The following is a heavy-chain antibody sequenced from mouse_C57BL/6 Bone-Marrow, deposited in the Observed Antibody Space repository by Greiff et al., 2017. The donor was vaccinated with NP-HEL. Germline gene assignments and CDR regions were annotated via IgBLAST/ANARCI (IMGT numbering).Heavy chain of an antibody. V-gene: IGHV5-9*01. CDR1: GFTFSSYT. J-gene: IGHJ3*01. CDR3: ARRFAY. CDR2: ISGGGGNT. Sequence: EVKLVESGGGLVKPGGSLKLSCAASGFTFSSYTMSWVRQTPEKRLEWVATISGGGGNTYYPDSVKGRFTISRYNAKNTLYLQMSSLRSEETALYYCARRFAYWGQGTLVTVSA.